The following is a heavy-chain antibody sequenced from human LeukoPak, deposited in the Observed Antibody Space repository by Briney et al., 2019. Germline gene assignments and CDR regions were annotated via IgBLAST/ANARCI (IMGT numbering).Heavy chain of an antibody. V-gene: IGHV4-39*07. J-gene: IGHJ6*02. CDR1: GGSISSSSYY. Sequence: SETLSLTCTVSGGSISSSSYYWGWIRQPPGKGLEWIGSIYYSGSTYYNPSLKSRVTMSVDTSKNQFSLNLRSVTAADTAVYYCARDFAPPMDVWGQGTTVTVSS. CDR2: IYYSGST. CDR3: ARDFAPPMDV.